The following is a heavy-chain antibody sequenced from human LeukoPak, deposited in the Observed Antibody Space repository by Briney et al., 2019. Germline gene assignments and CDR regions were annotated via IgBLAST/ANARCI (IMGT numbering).Heavy chain of an antibody. CDR3: TKGGPIDY. CDR1: GFNFNRYW. V-gene: IGHV3-74*01. Sequence: QAGGSLRLSCAASGFNFNRYWMHWVRLAPGKGLVWVSRIRSDGTGTTYADSVKGRFTISRDNAKNTLYLQMNSLRAEDTAVYYCTKGGPIDYWGQGTLVTVSP. J-gene: IGHJ4*02. CDR2: IRSDGTGT.